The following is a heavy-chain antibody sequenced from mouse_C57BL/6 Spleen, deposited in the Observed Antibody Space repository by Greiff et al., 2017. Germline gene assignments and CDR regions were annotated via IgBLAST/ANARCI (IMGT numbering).Heavy chain of an antibody. J-gene: IGHJ2*01. CDR1: GYTFTSYW. D-gene: IGHD2-5*01. Sequence: QVQLQQPGAELVRPGSSVKLSCKASGYTFTSYWMHWVKQRPIQGLEWIGNIDPSDSETHYNQKFKDKATLTVDKSSSTAYMQRSSLTSEDSAVYYCARDHSNGYFDYWGQGTTLTVSS. V-gene: IGHV1-52*01. CDR3: ARDHSNGYFDY. CDR2: IDPSDSET.